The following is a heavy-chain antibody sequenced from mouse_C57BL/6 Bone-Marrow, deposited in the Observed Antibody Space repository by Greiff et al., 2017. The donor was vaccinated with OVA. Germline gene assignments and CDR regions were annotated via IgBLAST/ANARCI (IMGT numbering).Heavy chain of an antibody. CDR3: ARRIGWLLPYD. D-gene: IGHD2-3*01. CDR1: GYTFTSYW. CDR2: IYPGSGST. J-gene: IGHJ2*01. V-gene: IGHV1-55*01. Sequence: QVQLKQPGAELVKPGASVKMSCKASGYTFTSYWITWVKQRPGQGLEWIGDIYPGSGSTNYKEKFKSKATLTVDTSSSTAYMQLSSLTSEDSAVYYCARRIGWLLPYDWGQGTTLTVSS.